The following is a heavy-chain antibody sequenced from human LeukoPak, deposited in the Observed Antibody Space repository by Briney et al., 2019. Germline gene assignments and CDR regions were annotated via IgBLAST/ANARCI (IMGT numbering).Heavy chain of an antibody. Sequence: PSETLSLTCTVSGGSIDSSSYYWGWIRQPPGKGLEWIGSIYNSGTTFYDPSLKSRVTVSVDMSKNQFSLKLSSVTAADTAVYYCAAERPGTIVDYWGQGTLVTVSS. V-gene: IGHV4-39*07. CDR1: GGSIDSSSYY. CDR3: AAERPGTIVDY. D-gene: IGHD1-1*01. CDR2: IYNSGTT. J-gene: IGHJ4*02.